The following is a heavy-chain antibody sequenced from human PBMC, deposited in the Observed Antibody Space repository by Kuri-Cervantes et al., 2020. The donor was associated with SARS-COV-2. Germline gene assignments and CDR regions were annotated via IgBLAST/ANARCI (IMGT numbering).Heavy chain of an antibody. J-gene: IGHJ4*02. D-gene: IGHD3-16*01. V-gene: IGHV4-61*02. CDR3: ASGAYGQLTRY. Sequence: SETLSLTCTVSGGSISSGSYCWSWIRQPAGKGLEWIGRIYTSGSTNYNPSLKSRVTISVDTSKNQFSLKLSSVTAADTAVYYCASGAYGQLTRYWGQGTLVTVSS. CDR2: IYTSGST. CDR1: GGSISSGSYC.